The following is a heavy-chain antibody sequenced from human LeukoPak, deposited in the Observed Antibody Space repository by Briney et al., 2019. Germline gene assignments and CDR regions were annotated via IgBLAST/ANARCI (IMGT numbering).Heavy chain of an antibody. V-gene: IGHV4-34*01. Sequence: PSETLSLTCAVYGGSFSVYYWSWIRQPPGKGLEWIGEINHSGSTNYNPSLKSRVTISVDTSKNQFSLKLSSVTAADTAVYYCARGGAYCSGGSCYSGRWFDPWGQGTLVIVSS. D-gene: IGHD2-15*01. CDR1: GGSFSVYY. CDR2: INHSGST. CDR3: ARGGAYCSGGSCYSGRWFDP. J-gene: IGHJ5*02.